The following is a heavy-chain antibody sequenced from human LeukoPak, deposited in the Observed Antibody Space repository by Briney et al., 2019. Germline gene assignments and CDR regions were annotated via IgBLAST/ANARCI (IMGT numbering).Heavy chain of an antibody. CDR3: ATGEGTMVRGGGYYFDY. D-gene: IGHD3-10*01. Sequence: GGSLRLSCAASGFTFSSYGMHWVRQAPGKGLEWVAVISYDGSNKYYADSVKGRFTISRDNSKNTLYLQMNSLRAEDTAVYYCATGEGTMVRGGGYYFDYWGQGTLVTVSS. CDR2: ISYDGSNK. V-gene: IGHV3-30*03. CDR1: GFTFSSYG. J-gene: IGHJ4*02.